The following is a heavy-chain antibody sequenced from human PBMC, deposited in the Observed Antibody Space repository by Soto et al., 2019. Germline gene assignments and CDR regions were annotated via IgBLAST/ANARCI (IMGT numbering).Heavy chain of an antibody. J-gene: IGHJ6*02. CDR1: GGSISSYY. D-gene: IGHD4-17*01. CDR2: IYYSGST. V-gene: IGHV4-59*01. CDR3: ARDVDFGEQDF. Sequence: PSETLSLTCTVSGGSISSYYWSWIRQPPGKGLEWIGYIYYSGSTNYNPSLKSRVTISIDTSKNQFSLKLSSVTAADTAVYYCARDVDFGEQDFWGQGTTVTVSS.